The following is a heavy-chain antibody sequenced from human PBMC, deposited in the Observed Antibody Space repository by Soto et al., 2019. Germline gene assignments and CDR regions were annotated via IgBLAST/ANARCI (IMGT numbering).Heavy chain of an antibody. V-gene: IGHV3-74*01. D-gene: IGHD1-26*01. CDR2: VNSDETTT. CDR1: GFTFSSYW. J-gene: IGHJ4*02. CDR3: ARVGTGRYDFDD. Sequence: EVQLVESGGGLVQPGGSLRLSCAASGFTFSSYWMHWVRQAPGEGLVWVSRVNSDETTTSYADSVKGRFTISSDNARNTLYLLMNSLRAEDTAVYYCARVGTGRYDFDDWGQGTLVTVSS.